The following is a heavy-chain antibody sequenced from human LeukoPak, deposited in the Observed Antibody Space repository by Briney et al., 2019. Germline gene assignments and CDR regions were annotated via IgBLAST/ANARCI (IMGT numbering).Heavy chain of an antibody. D-gene: IGHD1-7*01. J-gene: IGHJ3*02. CDR2: IYTSGST. CDR3: AREGITGTTLAFDI. V-gene: IGHV4-61*02. Sequence: SETLSLTCTVSGGSISSGSYYWSWIRQPAGKGLEWIGRIYTSGSTNYNPSLKSRVTISVDTSKNQFSLKLSSVTAADTAVYYCAREGITGTTLAFDIWGQGTMVTVSS. CDR1: GGSISSGSYY.